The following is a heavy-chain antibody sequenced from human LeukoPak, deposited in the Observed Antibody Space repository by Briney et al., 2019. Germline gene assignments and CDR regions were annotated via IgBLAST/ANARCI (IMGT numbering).Heavy chain of an antibody. J-gene: IGHJ3*02. V-gene: IGHV4-4*07. CDR1: GGSISSYY. CDR2: IYTSGST. D-gene: IGHD1-14*01. CDR3: ARGIATITQDSFDI. Sequence: SETLSLTCTVSGGSISSYYWSWLRQPAGKGLEWIGRIYTSGSTNYNPSLRSRVTMSVDTSKNQFSLRLRSVTAADTALYYCARGIATITQDSFDIWGLGTMVTVSS.